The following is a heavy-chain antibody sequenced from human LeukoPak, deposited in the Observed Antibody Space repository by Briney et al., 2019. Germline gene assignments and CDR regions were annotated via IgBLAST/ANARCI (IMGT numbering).Heavy chain of an antibody. CDR2: IHYTGST. Sequence: SETLSLTCTVSGGSINSYYWSWIRQPPGKGLECIGYIHYTGSTNYNPSLKSRVTISVDTSKNQFSLKLSSVTAADTAVYYCARDGGNYVGVWFDPWGQGTLVTVSS. CDR3: ARDGGNYVGVWFDP. D-gene: IGHD4-11*01. V-gene: IGHV4-59*12. CDR1: GGSINSYY. J-gene: IGHJ5*02.